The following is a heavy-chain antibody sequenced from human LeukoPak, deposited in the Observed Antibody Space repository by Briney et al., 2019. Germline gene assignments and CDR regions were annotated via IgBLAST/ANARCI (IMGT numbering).Heavy chain of an antibody. CDR1: GFTFSSYA. D-gene: IGHD4-17*01. CDR2: ISYDGSNK. V-gene: IGHV3-30-3*01. J-gene: IGHJ3*02. CDR3: AREPVYGDYTLGAFDI. Sequence: GRSLRLSCAASGFTFSSYAMHWVRQAPGKGLEWVAVISYDGSNKYYADSVKGRFTISRDNSKNTLYLQMNSLRAEDTAVYYCAREPVYGDYTLGAFDIWGQGTMVTVSS.